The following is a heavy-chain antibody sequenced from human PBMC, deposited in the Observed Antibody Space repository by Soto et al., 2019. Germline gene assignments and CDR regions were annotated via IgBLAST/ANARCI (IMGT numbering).Heavy chain of an antibody. V-gene: IGHV4-59*08. Sequence: QVQLQESGPGLVKPSETLSLTCTVSGGSISNYYWTWIRQPPGKGLECIGYISYSGSTNYNSSLKSRVXXSXDXXKNQFSLKLSSVTAADTAVYYCARLSTYYYYAMDVWGQGTTVTVSS. CDR3: ARLSTYYYYAMDV. J-gene: IGHJ6*02. CDR1: GGSISNYY. CDR2: ISYSGST.